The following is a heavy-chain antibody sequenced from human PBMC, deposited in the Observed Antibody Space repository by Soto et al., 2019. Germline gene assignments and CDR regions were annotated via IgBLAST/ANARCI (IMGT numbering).Heavy chain of an antibody. CDR1: GYTLTELS. CDR3: ARDAYSNNRGNYYYGMDV. J-gene: IGHJ6*02. CDR2: FDPEDGGT. D-gene: IGHD6-13*01. V-gene: IGHV1-24*01. Sequence: EASVKVSCKVSGYTLTELSMHWVRQAPGKGLEWMGGFDPEDGGTIYAQKFQGRVTMTEDPSTGTAYMELSRLRSEDTAVYYCARDAYSNNRGNYYYGMDVWGQGTTVTVSS.